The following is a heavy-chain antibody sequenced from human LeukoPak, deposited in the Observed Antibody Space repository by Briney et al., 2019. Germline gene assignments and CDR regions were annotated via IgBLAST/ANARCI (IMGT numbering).Heavy chain of an antibody. Sequence: GGSLRLSCAASGFTFRKYWLHWVRQAPGKGLEWVAFIRYDGSNKYYADSVKGRFTISRDNSKNTLYLQMNSLRAEDTAVYYCAGLQTGVWGKGTTVTVSS. V-gene: IGHV3-30*02. CDR1: GFTFRKYW. D-gene: IGHD4-11*01. CDR2: IRYDGSNK. CDR3: AGLQTGV. J-gene: IGHJ6*04.